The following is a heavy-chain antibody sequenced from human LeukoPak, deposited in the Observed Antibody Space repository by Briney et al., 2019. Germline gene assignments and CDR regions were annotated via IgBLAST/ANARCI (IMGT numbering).Heavy chain of an antibody. Sequence: PSETLSLTCAVSGFSISSGYYWGWIRQPPGKGLEWIGSIYHSESTYYNPSLKSRVTISVDTSTNQFSLKLRSVTAADTAVYYCARVRDGYNFGYFDYWGLGTLVTVSS. CDR3: ARVRDGYNFGYFDY. J-gene: IGHJ4*02. CDR1: GFSISSGYY. D-gene: IGHD5-24*01. V-gene: IGHV4-38-2*01. CDR2: IYHSEST.